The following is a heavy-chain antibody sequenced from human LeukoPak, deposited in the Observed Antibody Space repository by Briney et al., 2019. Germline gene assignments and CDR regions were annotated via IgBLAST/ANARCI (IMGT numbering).Heavy chain of an antibody. CDR1: GGSISNYY. Sequence: SETLSLTCTVSGGSISNYYWSWIRQPPGKGLEWIGYIYYSGSTNYNPSLKSRVTISVDTSKNQFSLKLSSVTAADTAVYYCARGDGYNLNFDYWGQGTLVTVSS. CDR3: ARGDGYNLNFDY. D-gene: IGHD5-24*01. J-gene: IGHJ4*02. V-gene: IGHV4-59*08. CDR2: IYYSGST.